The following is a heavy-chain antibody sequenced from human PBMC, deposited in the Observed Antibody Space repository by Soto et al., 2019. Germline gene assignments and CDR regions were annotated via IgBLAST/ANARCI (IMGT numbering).Heavy chain of an antibody. CDR1: GFSFSADGVG. V-gene: IGHV2-5*02. CDR2: IFWDDDA. CDR3: AHAQGGTSWPNDAFDV. J-gene: IGHJ3*01. Sequence: QITLKESGPTLVKPTQTLTLTCIFSGFSFSADGVGVGWIRQPPGKALEWLALIFWDDDARYSPSLKSRLTNTKSTSKNQVVLTMTNMDPVDTATYDCAHAQGGTSWPNDAFDVWGPGTVVTVSS. D-gene: IGHD2-2*01.